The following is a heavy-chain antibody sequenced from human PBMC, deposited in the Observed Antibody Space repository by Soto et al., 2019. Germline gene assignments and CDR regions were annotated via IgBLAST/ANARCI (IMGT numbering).Heavy chain of an antibody. CDR3: ARGRGRRSMDV. D-gene: IGHD3-10*01. J-gene: IGHJ6*02. V-gene: IGHV4-34*01. CDR1: GGSFSCYY. CDR2: INHSGST. Sequence: PSETLSLTCAVYGGSFSCYYWSWIRQPPGKGLEWIGEINHSGSTNYNPSLKSRVTISVDTSKNQFPLKLSSVTAADTAVYYCARGRGRRSMDVWGQGTTVTVSS.